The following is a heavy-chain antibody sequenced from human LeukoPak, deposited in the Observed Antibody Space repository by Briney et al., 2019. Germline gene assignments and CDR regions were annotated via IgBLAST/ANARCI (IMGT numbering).Heavy chain of an antibody. CDR3: ARVRWGGLYYFDY. CDR2: ISISSSTI. CDR1: GFTFSSNS. V-gene: IGHV3-48*04. D-gene: IGHD3-16*01. Sequence: GGSLRLSCAASGFTFSSNSMNWVRQAPGKGLEWISYISISSSTIYYADSVKGRFTISRDNAKNTLYLQMNSLRAEDTAVYYCARVRWGGLYYFDYWGQGTLVTVSS. J-gene: IGHJ4*02.